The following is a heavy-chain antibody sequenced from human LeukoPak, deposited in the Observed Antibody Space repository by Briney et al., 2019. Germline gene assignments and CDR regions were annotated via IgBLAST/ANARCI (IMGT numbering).Heavy chain of an antibody. CDR1: GFTFSSYS. CDR2: ISSSSSYI. Sequence: GGSLRLSCAASGFTFSSYSMNWVRQAPGKGLEWVSSISSSSSYIYYADSVKGRFTISRDNAKNSLYLQMNSLRAEDTAVYYCAREGIAAAGTGNWFDPWGQGTLDTVSS. D-gene: IGHD6-13*01. V-gene: IGHV3-21*01. J-gene: IGHJ5*02. CDR3: AREGIAAAGTGNWFDP.